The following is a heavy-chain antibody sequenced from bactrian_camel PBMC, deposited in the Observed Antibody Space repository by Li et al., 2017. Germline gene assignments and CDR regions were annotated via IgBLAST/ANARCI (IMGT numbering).Heavy chain of an antibody. J-gene: IGHJ4*01. CDR2: ILSGAKST. D-gene: IGHD7*01. Sequence: HVQLVESGGGSVQAGGSLRLSCQASGYTNNWRYIGWFRQAPGKEREGLAAILSGAKSTIYAASVKGRFTISKDNAKNTLYLQMVTLKPEDTAMYYCASVCGGLSKWGQGTQVTVS. CDR3: ASVCGGLSK. V-gene: IGHV3S63*01. CDR1: GYTNNWRY.